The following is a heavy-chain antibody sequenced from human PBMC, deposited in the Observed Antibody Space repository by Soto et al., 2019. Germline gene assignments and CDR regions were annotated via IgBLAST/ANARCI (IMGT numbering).Heavy chain of an antibody. CDR1: GFTFSNYN. J-gene: IGHJ4*02. CDR2: ISSSSSYT. D-gene: IGHD1-26*01. Sequence: EVQVVESGGGLVKPGGSLRLSCAASGFTFSNYNMNWVRQAPGKGLEWVSYISSSSSYTNYADSVKGRFTISRDNAKNSLYLQMNSLRAEDTAVYYCARESGSIMDWGQGTLVTVSS. CDR3: ARESGSIMD. V-gene: IGHV3-21*05.